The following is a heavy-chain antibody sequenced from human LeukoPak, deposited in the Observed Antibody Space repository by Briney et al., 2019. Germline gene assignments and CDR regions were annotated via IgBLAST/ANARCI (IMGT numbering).Heavy chain of an antibody. J-gene: IGHJ4*02. D-gene: IGHD2-15*01. Sequence: WGSLRLYCAASGFTFSGYEMNWVRQAPGKGLGWVSYISSSGNTIHYADSVKGRFTIARDNAKNSLYLQMNSLRADDTAVYYCARAGFALDYWGQGTLITVSP. CDR2: ISSSGNTI. CDR3: ARAGFALDY. V-gene: IGHV3-48*03. CDR1: GFTFSGYE.